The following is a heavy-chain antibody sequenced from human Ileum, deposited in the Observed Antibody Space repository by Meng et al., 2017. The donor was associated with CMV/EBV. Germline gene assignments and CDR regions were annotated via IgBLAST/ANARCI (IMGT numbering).Heavy chain of an antibody. J-gene: IGHJ4*02. Sequence: LSLHCSVSGDSITDYYWAWIRQAPGNGLEYIAEISYTGSTTYSPSLKSRLTISMDTSENQFSLKLSSVTAADTAMYFCARRWSGNDYWGQGALVTVSS. D-gene: IGHD5-24*01. CDR2: ISYTGST. V-gene: IGHV4-59*01. CDR1: GDSITDYY. CDR3: ARRWSGNDY.